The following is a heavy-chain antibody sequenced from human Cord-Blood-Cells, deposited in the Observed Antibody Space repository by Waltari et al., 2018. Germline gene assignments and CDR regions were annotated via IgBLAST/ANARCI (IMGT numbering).Heavy chain of an antibody. CDR2: IYYSGST. D-gene: IGHD3-3*01. Sequence: QLQLQESGPGLVKPSETLSLTCTVSGGSISSSSYYWGWLRQPPGKGLEWSGSIYYSGSTYYNPSLKSRFTISVDTSKNQFSLKLSSVTAADTAVYYCARHKTYYDFWSGYSYYFDYWGQGTLVTVSS. J-gene: IGHJ4*02. V-gene: IGHV4-39*01. CDR1: GGSISSSSYY. CDR3: ARHKTYYDFWSGYSYYFDY.